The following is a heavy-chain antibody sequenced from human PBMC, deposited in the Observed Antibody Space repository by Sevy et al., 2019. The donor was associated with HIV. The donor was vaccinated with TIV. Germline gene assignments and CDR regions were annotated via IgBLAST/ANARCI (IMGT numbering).Heavy chain of an antibody. CDR3: ARDGDRVVAARYYYGMDV. Sequence: GSLRLSCTVSGYSISSGYYWGWIRQPPGKGLEWIGSIYHSGGTYYNPSLKSRVTISVDTSKNQFSLKLSSVTAADTAVYYCARDGDRVVAARYYYGMDVWGQGTTVTVSS. D-gene: IGHD2-15*01. V-gene: IGHV4-38-2*02. CDR1: GYSISSGYY. CDR2: IYHSGGT. J-gene: IGHJ6*02.